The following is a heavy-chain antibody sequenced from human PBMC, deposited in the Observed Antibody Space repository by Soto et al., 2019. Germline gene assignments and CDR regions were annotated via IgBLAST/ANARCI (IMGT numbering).Heavy chain of an antibody. CDR2: ISYEGSNK. CDR1: GFPFTTYG. CDR3: VGGQYYFDY. J-gene: IGHJ4*02. D-gene: IGHD3-10*01. Sequence: QVQLVESGGGVVQPGRSLRLSCAASGFPFTTYGMHWVREGPGKGLEWVAVISYEGSNKYYPDSVKGRFTISRDNSKNTLYLQMNSLRPEDTALYYCVGGQYYFDYRGQGTLVTVSS. V-gene: IGHV3-30*03.